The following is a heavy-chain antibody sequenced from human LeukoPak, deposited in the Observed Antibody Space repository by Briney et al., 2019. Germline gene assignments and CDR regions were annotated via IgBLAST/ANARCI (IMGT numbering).Heavy chain of an antibody. CDR2: INPNSGGT. CDR1: GYTFTGYY. D-gene: IGHD3-10*01. J-gene: IGHJ6*02. V-gene: IGHV1-2*04. CDR3: ARAITMVLYGMDV. Sequence: ASVKVSCKASGYTFTGYYMHWVRQAPGQGLEWMGWINPNSGGTNYAQKFQGWVTMTRDTSISTAYMELSRLRSDDTAVYYCARAITMVLYGMDVWGQGTTVTVSS.